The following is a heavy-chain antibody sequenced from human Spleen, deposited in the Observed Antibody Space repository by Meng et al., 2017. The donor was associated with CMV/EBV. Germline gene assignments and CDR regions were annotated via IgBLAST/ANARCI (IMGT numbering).Heavy chain of an antibody. Sequence: FSSFCMSWVRQAPGEPLEWVSGISGSGGNTYYADSVKGRFTISRDNSKNTLYLQMNNLKDEDTAIYYCAKDRNFGVWSGYYSYLFDSWGQGTLVTVSS. CDR2: ISGSGGNT. V-gene: IGHV3-23*01. CDR1: FSSFC. CDR3: AKDRNFGVWSGYYSYLFDS. J-gene: IGHJ4*02. D-gene: IGHD3-3*01.